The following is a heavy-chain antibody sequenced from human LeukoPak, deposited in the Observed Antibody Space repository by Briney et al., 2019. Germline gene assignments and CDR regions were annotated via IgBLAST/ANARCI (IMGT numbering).Heavy chain of an antibody. D-gene: IGHD3-22*01. Sequence: RGESLTLFWDGSGYSSASGWITWVRQMPGKGLEWMGRIDPSDSYTDYSPSFQGHVTISADKSISTAYLQWSSLKASDTAMYYCARHSSSGYLNCFDPWGQGTLVTVSS. CDR2: IDPSDSYT. J-gene: IGHJ5*02. CDR3: ARHSSSGYLNCFDP. V-gene: IGHV5-10-1*01. CDR1: GYSSASGW.